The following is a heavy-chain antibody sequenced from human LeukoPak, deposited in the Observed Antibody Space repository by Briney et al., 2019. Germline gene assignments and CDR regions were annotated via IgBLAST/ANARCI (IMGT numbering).Heavy chain of an antibody. CDR1: GYSFTSYR. CDR3: ARPDLAAAAPEYFQH. CDR2: IYPGDSDT. V-gene: IGHV5-51*01. D-gene: IGHD6-13*01. J-gene: IGHJ1*01. Sequence: GESLKISCKGSGYSFTSYRIGWVRQMPGKGLEWMGIIYPGDSDTRYSPSFQGQVTISADKSISTAYLQWSSLKASDTAMYYCARPDLAAAAPEYFQHWGQGTLVTVSS.